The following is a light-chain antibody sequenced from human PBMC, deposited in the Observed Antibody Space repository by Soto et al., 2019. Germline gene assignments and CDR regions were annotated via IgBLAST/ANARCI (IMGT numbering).Light chain of an antibody. CDR3: QSYDSSLSAL. V-gene: IGLV1-40*01. CDR1: SSNIGAGYD. CDR2: GNS. J-gene: IGLJ2*01. Sequence: QSVLTQPHSVSGAPGQRVPISCTGSSSNIGAGYDVHWYQQLPGTAPKLLIYGNSNRPSGVPDRFSGSKSGTSASLAITGLQAEDEADYYCQSYDSSLSALFGGGTKLTVL.